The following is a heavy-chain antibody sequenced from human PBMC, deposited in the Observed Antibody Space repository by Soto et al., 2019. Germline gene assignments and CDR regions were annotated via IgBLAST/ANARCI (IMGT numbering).Heavy chain of an antibody. CDR3: ARLKTVGYCSGGSCYTRDY. D-gene: IGHD2-15*01. CDR2: INAGNGNT. Sequence: ASVKVSCKASGYTFTSYAMHWVRQAPGQRLEWMGWINAGNGNTKYSQKFQGRVTITRDTSASTAYMELSSLRSEDTAVYYCARLKTVGYCSGGSCYTRDYWGQGTLVTVSS. J-gene: IGHJ4*02. V-gene: IGHV1-3*01. CDR1: GYTFTSYA.